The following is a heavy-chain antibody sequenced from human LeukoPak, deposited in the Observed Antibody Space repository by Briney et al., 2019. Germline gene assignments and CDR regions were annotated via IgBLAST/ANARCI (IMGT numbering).Heavy chain of an antibody. Sequence: GESLKISCKGSGYSFTSYWIGWVRQMPGEGLEWMGIIYPGDSDTRYSPSFQGQVTISADKSISTAYLQWSSLKASDTAMYYCARSENYYYYGMDVWGQETTVTVSS. CDR1: GYSFTSYW. CDR3: ARSENYYYYGMDV. J-gene: IGHJ6*02. V-gene: IGHV5-51*01. CDR2: IYPGDSDT.